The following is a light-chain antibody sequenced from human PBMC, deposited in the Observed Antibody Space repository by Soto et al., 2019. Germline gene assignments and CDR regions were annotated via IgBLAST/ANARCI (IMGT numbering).Light chain of an antibody. CDR3: QQYNNWPLT. J-gene: IGKJ4*01. V-gene: IGKV3-15*01. CDR1: QNISNN. Sequence: EMVMTQSPATLSVSPGESATLSCRASQNISNNLAWYQQKPGQSPRLLIYGASTRATGIPARFSGSGSGTEFTLTISSLQSEDFAVYYCQQYNNWPLTFSGGTKVEIK. CDR2: GAS.